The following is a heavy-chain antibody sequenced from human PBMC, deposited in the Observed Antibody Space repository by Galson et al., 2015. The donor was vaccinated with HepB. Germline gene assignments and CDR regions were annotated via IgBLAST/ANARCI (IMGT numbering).Heavy chain of an antibody. CDR1: GYTFTSYA. Sequence: SVKVSCKASGYTFTSYAMHWVRQAPGQRLEWMGWINAGNGNTKYSQKFQGRVTITRDTSASTAYMELSSLRSEDTAVYYCARDYLPVVVIANRGIGDAFDIWGQGTMVTVSS. J-gene: IGHJ3*02. V-gene: IGHV1-3*01. CDR3: ARDYLPVVVIANRGIGDAFDI. D-gene: IGHD2-21*01. CDR2: INAGNGNT.